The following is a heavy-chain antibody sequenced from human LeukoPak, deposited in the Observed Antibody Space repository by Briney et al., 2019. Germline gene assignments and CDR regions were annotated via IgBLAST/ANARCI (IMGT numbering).Heavy chain of an antibody. Sequence: ASVKVSCKASGYTFTSYDINWVRQATGQGLEWMGWINPNSGGTNYAQKFQGRVTMTRDTSISTAYMELSRLRSDDTAVYYCARVGWLQFEFDPWGQGTLVTVSS. CDR2: INPNSGGT. J-gene: IGHJ5*02. CDR1: GYTFTSYD. V-gene: IGHV1-2*02. CDR3: ARVGWLQFEFDP. D-gene: IGHD5-24*01.